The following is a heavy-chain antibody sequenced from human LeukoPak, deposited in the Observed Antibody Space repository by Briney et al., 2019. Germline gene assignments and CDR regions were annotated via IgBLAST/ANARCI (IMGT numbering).Heavy chain of an antibody. CDR3: AKDGATYYYDSSGYKYFDY. J-gene: IGHJ4*02. D-gene: IGHD3-22*01. Sequence: GGSLRLSCAASGFTFSSYGMHWVRQAPGKGLEWVAVISYDGSNKYYADSVKGRFTISRDNSKNTLYLQMNSLRAEDTAVYYCAKDGATYYYDSSGYKYFDYWGQGTLVTVSS. V-gene: IGHV3-30*18. CDR1: GFTFSSYG. CDR2: ISYDGSNK.